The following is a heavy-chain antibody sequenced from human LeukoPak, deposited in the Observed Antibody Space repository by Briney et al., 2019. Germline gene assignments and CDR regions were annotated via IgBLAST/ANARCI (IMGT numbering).Heavy chain of an antibody. D-gene: IGHD4-11*01. V-gene: IGHV3-30*18. Sequence: GGTLRLSCAASGCTFSSSDMHWVRQAPGKGLEWVAVISYDATNKYYADSVKGRLTLSRDNSKNTLYLQTNTLREEDTAVYYWAKASSNYSYYFVYWGERTLVTVSS. CDR1: GCTFSSSD. J-gene: IGHJ4*02. CDR3: AKASSNYSYYFVY. CDR2: ISYDATNK.